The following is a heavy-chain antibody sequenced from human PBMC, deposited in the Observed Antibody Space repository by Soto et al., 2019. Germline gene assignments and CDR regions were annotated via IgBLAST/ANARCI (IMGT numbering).Heavy chain of an antibody. Sequence: QVQLVESGGGVVQPGRSLRLSCAASGFTFSSYGMHWVRQAPGKGLEWVAVISYDGSNKYYADSVKGRFTISRDNSKNMLYLQMNSLRAEYTAVYYCAKDQYYYDSIGYRDPDYWGQGTLVTVSS. V-gene: IGHV3-30*18. J-gene: IGHJ4*02. CDR2: ISYDGSNK. CDR3: AKDQYYYDSIGYRDPDY. CDR1: GFTFSSYG. D-gene: IGHD3-22*01.